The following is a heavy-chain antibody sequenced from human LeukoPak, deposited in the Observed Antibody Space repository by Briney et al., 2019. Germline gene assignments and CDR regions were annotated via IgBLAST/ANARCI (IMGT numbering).Heavy chain of an antibody. Sequence: PSDTLALTCTVSGDPISRISYYWGWIRQPPGKGLERNGHIYYRGSTFYKPSLRGRVTISVDTSKNHFSVKLTSVPTADTAVYYCARLYGNFQNYYDYWGQGTLVTVSS. CDR3: ARLYGNFQNYYDY. D-gene: IGHD1-7*01. J-gene: IGHJ4*02. CDR2: IYYRGST. V-gene: IGHV4-39*07. CDR1: GDPISRISYY.